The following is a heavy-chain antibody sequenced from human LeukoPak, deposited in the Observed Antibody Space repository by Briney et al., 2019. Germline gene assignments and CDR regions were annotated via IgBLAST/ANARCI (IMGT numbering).Heavy chain of an antibody. CDR3: AREPSITMIVETYFDY. Sequence: VASVKVSCKASGGTFSSYAISWVRQAPGQGLEWMGRIIPIFGTANYAQKFQGRVTITADKSTSTAYMELSSLRSEDTAVYYCAREPSITMIVETYFDYWGQGTLVTVSS. CDR2: IIPIFGTA. V-gene: IGHV1-69*06. J-gene: IGHJ4*02. CDR1: GGTFSSYA. D-gene: IGHD3-22*01.